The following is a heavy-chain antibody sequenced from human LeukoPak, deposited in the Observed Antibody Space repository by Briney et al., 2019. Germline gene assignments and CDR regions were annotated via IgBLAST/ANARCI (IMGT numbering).Heavy chain of an antibody. V-gene: IGHV1-69*01. Sequence: ASVKVSCKASGGTFSSYAISWVRQAPGQGLEWMGGIIPIFGTANYTQKFQGRVTITADESTSTAYMELSSLRSEDTAVYYCAREASVVVPAARILGYWGQGTLVTVSS. D-gene: IGHD2-2*01. CDR3: AREASVVVPAARILGY. CDR1: GGTFSSYA. CDR2: IIPIFGTA. J-gene: IGHJ4*02.